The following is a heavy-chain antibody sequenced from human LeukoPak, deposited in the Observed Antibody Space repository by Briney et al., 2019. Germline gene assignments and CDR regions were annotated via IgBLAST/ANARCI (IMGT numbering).Heavy chain of an antibody. CDR1: GGSITYYY. CDR2: ISNRGNI. Sequence: SETLSLTCTVSGGSITYYYWSWIRQPPGKGLEWIGYISNRGNIDYNPSLKSRATISADTSKNHFSLTLKSVTATDTAVYYCARDRALDYWGQGILVTVSS. CDR3: ARDRALDY. D-gene: IGHD3-10*01. V-gene: IGHV4-4*08. J-gene: IGHJ4*02.